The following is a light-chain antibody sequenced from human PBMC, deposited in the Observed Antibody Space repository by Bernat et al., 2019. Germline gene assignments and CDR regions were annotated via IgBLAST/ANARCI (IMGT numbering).Light chain of an antibody. CDR1: SSDVGGYNY. J-gene: IGLJ1*01. V-gene: IGLV2-11*01. Sequence: QSALTQPRSVSGSPGQSVTISCTGTSSDVGGYNYVSWYQQHPGKAPKLMIYDVSKRPSGVPGRFSGSKSGNTASLTSSGLQAEDEADYYCCSYAGSYSWVFGTGTKVTVL. CDR2: DVS. CDR3: CSYAGSYSWV.